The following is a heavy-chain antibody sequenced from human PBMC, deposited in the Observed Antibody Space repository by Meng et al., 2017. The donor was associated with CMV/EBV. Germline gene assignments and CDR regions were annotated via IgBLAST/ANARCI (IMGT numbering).Heavy chain of an antibody. CDR2: IYWNDDK. V-gene: IGHV2-5*01. CDR1: GFSLSTSGVS. D-gene: IGHD3-10*01. J-gene: IGHJ4*02. CDR3: AHRRQHLQGRGFDY. Sequence: SGPTLVKPTQTLTLTCTFSGFSLSTSGVSVGWIRQPPGKALEWLALIYWNDDKRYSPSLKSRLTITKDTSKNQVVLTMTNMDPVDTATYYCAHRRQHLQGRGFDYWGQGTLVTVSS.